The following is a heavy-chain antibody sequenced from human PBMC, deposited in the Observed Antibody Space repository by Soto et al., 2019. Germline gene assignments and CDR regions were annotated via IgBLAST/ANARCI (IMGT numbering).Heavy chain of an antibody. Sequence: QVQLQESGPGLVKPSDTLSLTCAVSGYSISSNNWWGWIRQPPGKGLEWIGYIYYSGSTYYNPSLKTRVTMSVDTSKNQFSLKLSSVTAVDTAVYYCAKIAETGRGPWFDPWGQGTLVTVSS. J-gene: IGHJ5*02. CDR1: GYSISSNNW. CDR3: AKIAETGRGPWFDP. V-gene: IGHV4-28*01. CDR2: IYYSGST. D-gene: IGHD6-13*01.